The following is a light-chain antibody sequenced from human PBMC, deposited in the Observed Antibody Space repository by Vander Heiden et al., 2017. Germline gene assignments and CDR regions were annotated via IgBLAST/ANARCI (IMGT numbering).Light chain of an antibody. CDR3: QVWDSATDSQV. V-gene: IGLV3-21*02. CDR1: NIKTNN. Sequence: SYLLTQPPSVSVSPGQTATVTCGGTNIKTNNVHWYQQCPGQAPLLVLYDDTERPSGIPERFSGSTSGNTATLAIRRVEAGDEADYYCQVWDSATDSQVFGSGTFVTVL. J-gene: IGLJ1*01. CDR2: DDT.